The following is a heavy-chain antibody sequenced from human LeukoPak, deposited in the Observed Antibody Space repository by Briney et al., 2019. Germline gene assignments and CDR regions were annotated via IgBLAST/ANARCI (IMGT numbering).Heavy chain of an antibody. Sequence: PSETLSLNRTVSGGSISSYYWSWIRQPPGKGLEWIGYIYYSGSTNYNPSLKSRVTISVDTSKNQFSLKLSSVTAADTAVYYCARERDGMDVWGQGTTVTVSS. V-gene: IGHV4-59*01. CDR1: GGSISSYY. J-gene: IGHJ6*02. CDR2: IYYSGST. CDR3: ARERDGMDV.